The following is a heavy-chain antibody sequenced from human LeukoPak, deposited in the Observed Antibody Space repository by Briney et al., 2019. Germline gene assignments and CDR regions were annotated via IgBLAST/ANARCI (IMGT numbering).Heavy chain of an antibody. V-gene: IGHV1-18*01. Sequence: GASVKVSCKASGYTFSSYGVIWVRQAPGQGLEWMGWISAYNGNTNYAQKFQGRVTMTTDTSTSTAYMELRSLRSDDTAVFYCARAPYSGRYNVEVHWGQGTLVTVSS. CDR3: ARAPYSGRYNVEVH. J-gene: IGHJ4*02. CDR1: GYTFSSYG. D-gene: IGHD1-26*01. CDR2: ISAYNGNT.